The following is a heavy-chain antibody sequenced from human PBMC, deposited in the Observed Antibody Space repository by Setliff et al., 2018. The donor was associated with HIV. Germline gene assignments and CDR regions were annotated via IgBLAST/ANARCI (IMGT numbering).Heavy chain of an antibody. Sequence: SETLSLTCTVSGNSTTSSDYYWGWVRQPPGKGLEWIGSIYYSGATYHNPSLKSRVTISVHTSKNLLSLSLISVTAADTAIYYCARRSGGYDMFFDSWGQGMLVTVSS. CDR2: IYYSGAT. V-gene: IGHV4-39*01. CDR1: GNSTTSSDYY. CDR3: ARRSGGYDMFFDS. J-gene: IGHJ4*02. D-gene: IGHD5-12*01.